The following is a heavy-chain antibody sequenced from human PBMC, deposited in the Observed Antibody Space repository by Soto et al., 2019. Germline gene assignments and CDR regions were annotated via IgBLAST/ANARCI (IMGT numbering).Heavy chain of an antibody. CDR1: GGTFSSYA. V-gene: IGHV1-69*13. CDR2: IIPIFGTA. J-gene: IGHJ6*02. CDR3: ASRRPRLGTAARPYYYYGMDV. D-gene: IGHD6-6*01. Sequence: SVKVSCKASGGTFSSYAISWVRQAPGQGLEWMGGIIPIFGTANYAQKFQGRVTITADESTSTAYMELSSLRPEDTAVYYCASRRPRLGTAARPYYYYGMDVWGQGTTVTVSS.